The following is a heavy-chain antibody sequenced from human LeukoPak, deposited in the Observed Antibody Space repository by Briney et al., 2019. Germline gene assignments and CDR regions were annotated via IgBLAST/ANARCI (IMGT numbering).Heavy chain of an antibody. Sequence: GGSLRLSCAASGFTFSDYYMSWIRQAPGKGLEWVSYISSSGSTIYYADSVKGRFTISRDNAKNSLYLQMNSLRAEDTAVYYCAKGDNYDFWSGYLEYWGQGTLVTVSS. V-gene: IGHV3-11*01. J-gene: IGHJ4*02. CDR2: ISSSGSTI. CDR1: GFTFSDYY. D-gene: IGHD3-3*01. CDR3: AKGDNYDFWSGYLEY.